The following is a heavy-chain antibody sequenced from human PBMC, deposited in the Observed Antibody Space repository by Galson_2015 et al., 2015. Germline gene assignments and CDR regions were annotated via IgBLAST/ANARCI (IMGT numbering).Heavy chain of an antibody. J-gene: IGHJ5*02. Sequence: QSGAEVTKPGESLQISCTGSEYSFADYWIGWVRQMPGKGLEWMGIIYPADSDTRYSTSLQGQVTISADKSIVTAYLYWRHLKPSDTGMYYCTMAHDWARGGLDTWGQGTLVTVSS. CDR3: TMAHDWARGGLDT. CDR2: IYPADSDT. V-gene: IGHV5-51*01. D-gene: IGHD3-9*01. CDR1: EYSFADYW.